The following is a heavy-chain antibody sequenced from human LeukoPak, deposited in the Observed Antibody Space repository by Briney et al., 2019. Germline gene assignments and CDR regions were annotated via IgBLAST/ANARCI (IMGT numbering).Heavy chain of an antibody. CDR3: ARGPVLWSGYYVDY. V-gene: IGHV3-13*04. J-gene: IGHJ4*02. CDR1: GFTFSSYD. Sequence: PGGSLRLSCAASGFTFSSYDMHWVRKATGKGLEWVSAIGTAGDTYYPGSVKGRFTISRENAKNSLYLQMNSLRAGDTAVYYCARGPVLWSGYYVDYWGQGTLVTVSS. D-gene: IGHD3-3*01. CDR2: IGTAGDT.